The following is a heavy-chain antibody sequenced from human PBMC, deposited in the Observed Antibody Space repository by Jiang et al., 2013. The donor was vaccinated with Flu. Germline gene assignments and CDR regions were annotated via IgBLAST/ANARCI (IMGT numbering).Heavy chain of an antibody. CDR3: ARPASGFGDDAFDI. D-gene: IGHD3-10*01. J-gene: IGHJ3*02. V-gene: IGHV5-10-1*01. Sequence: TNYSPSFQGHVTISADKSISTAYLQWSSLKASDTAMYYCARPASGFGDDAFDIWGQGTMVTVSS. CDR2: T.